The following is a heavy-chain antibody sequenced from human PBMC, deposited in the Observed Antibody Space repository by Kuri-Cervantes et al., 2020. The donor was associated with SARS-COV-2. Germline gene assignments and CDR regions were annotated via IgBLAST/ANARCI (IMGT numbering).Heavy chain of an antibody. CDR2: VNHRGST. J-gene: IGHJ4*02. CDR1: GESFSGYY. Sequence: SETLSLTCAFYGESFSGYYWNWIRQSPGKGLEWIGEVNHRGSTNYNPSLKSRVTISVDTSSKQFSLHLSSVTAADTAVYYCARGVGTMIVGPTGGFYFDYWGQGTLVTVSS. D-gene: IGHD3-22*01. CDR3: ARGVGTMIVGPTGGFYFDY. V-gene: IGHV4-34*01.